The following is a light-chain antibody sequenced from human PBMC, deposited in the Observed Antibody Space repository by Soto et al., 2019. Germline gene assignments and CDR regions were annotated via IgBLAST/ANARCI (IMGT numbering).Light chain of an antibody. Sequence: QSALTQPASVSGSPGLSITISCTGTSSDVGSYNLVSWYQQHPGKAPKLMIYEVSKRPSGVSNRFSGSKSGNTASLTISGLQAEDEADYYCCSYAGSSTPVVFGGGTKVTVL. CDR1: SSDVGSYNL. CDR2: EVS. CDR3: CSYAGSSTPVV. J-gene: IGLJ2*01. V-gene: IGLV2-23*02.